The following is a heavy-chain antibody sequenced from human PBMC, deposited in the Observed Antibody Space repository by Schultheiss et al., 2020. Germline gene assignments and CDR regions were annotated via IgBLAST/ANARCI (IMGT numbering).Heavy chain of an antibody. J-gene: IGHJ5*02. CDR3: ARVGDYYDSSGPDWENWFDP. V-gene: IGHV4-31*01. Sequence: SLTCTVSGGSISSGDYYWSWIRQPPGKGLEWIGYIYYSGSTYYNPSLKSLVTISVDTSKNQFSLKLSSVTAADTAVYYCARVGDYYDSSGPDWENWFDPWGQGTLVTVSS. CDR1: GGSISSGDYY. D-gene: IGHD3-22*01. CDR2: IYYSGST.